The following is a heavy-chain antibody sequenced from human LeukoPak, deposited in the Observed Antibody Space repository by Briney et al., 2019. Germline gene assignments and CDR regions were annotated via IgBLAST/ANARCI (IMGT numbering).Heavy chain of an antibody. Sequence: PGGSLRLSCAASGFTFSTSSLNWVRQAPGKGLEWVSSISSSRSYIYYADSVKGRFTISRYNAENSLYLQINSLGAEDTAVYYCAREGGFCFGDTCRFFDFWGQGTLVTVSS. CDR1: GFTFSTSS. J-gene: IGHJ4*02. CDR2: ISSSRSYI. V-gene: IGHV3-21*01. D-gene: IGHD2-15*01. CDR3: AREGGFCFGDTCRFFDF.